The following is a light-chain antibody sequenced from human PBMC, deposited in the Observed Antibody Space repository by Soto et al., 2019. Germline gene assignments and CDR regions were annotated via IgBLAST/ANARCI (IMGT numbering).Light chain of an antibody. Sequence: DIQMTQSPSTLSASVGDRVTITCRASQSVRSWLAWYQQKPGRAPKFLIYDASSLESGVPSRFSGSGSGTEFTLTISNLQPDDFATYYCQKYNSVPYTFGQGTKLEIK. CDR1: QSVRSW. CDR3: QKYNSVPYT. V-gene: IGKV1-5*01. J-gene: IGKJ2*01. CDR2: DAS.